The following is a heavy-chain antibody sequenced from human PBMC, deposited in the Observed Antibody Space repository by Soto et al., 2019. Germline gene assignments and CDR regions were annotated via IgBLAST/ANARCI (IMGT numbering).Heavy chain of an antibody. CDR2: ISSNSAYI. CDR3: TRDASRDSSARGWFDP. V-gene: IGHV3-21*01. Sequence: GGSLRLSCAASGFTFRSFTMNSVRQAPGKGLEWVSTISSNSAYIYYTDALRGRFTISRDNAKNSLHLQMNSLRAEDTAVYYCTRDASRDSSARGWFDPWGPGTLVTVSS. D-gene: IGHD6-13*01. J-gene: IGHJ5*02. CDR1: GFTFRSFT.